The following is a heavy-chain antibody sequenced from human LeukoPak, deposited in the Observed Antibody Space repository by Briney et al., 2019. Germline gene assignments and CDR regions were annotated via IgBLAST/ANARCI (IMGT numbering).Heavy chain of an antibody. D-gene: IGHD2-8*01. V-gene: IGHV3-48*03. CDR3: ARDGTTNRYNWFDS. CDR1: GFSLSSFQ. CDR2: ISDSGTTE. Sequence: GGSLSLSCAAFGFSLSSFQMNWVRQAPGTGLGRISYISDSGTTEYYADSVKGRFTISRDNAKNSLYLQMNSLTGEDMALYYCARDGTTNRYNWFDSWGQGTLVTVSS. J-gene: IGHJ5*01.